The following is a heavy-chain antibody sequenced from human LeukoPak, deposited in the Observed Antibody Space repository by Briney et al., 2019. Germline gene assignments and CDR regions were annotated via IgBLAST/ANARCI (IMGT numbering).Heavy chain of an antibody. J-gene: IGHJ3*02. D-gene: IGHD3-22*01. V-gene: IGHV3-30-3*01. Sequence: SGGSLRLSCAASGFTFSSYAMHWVRQAPGKGLEWVAVISYDGSNKYYADSVKGRFTISRDNSKNTLYLQMSSLRAEDTAVYYCARGARGDMIVVVITPHDAFDIWGQGTMVTVSS. CDR2: ISYDGSNK. CDR1: GFTFSSYA. CDR3: ARGARGDMIVVVITPHDAFDI.